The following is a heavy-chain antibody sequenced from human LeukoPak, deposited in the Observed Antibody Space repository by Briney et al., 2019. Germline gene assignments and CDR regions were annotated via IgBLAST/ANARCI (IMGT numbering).Heavy chain of an antibody. CDR1: GGSFSGYY. Sequence: PSETLSLTCAVYGGSFSGYYWSWIRQPPGKGLEWIGEISHSGSTNYNPSLKSRVTISVDTSKNQFSLKLSSVTAADTAVYYCARGLQLLRLDYYGMDVWGQGTTVTVSS. CDR2: ISHSGST. D-gene: IGHD5-18*01. CDR3: ARGLQLLRLDYYGMDV. J-gene: IGHJ6*02. V-gene: IGHV4-34*01.